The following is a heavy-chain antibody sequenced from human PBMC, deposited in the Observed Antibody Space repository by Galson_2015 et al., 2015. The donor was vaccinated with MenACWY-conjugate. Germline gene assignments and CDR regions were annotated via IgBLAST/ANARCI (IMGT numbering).Heavy chain of an antibody. D-gene: IGHD6-13*01. J-gene: IGHJ6*03. Sequence: SLRLSCAASGFTFSRYTLNWVRQAPGKGLEWVSAISSSSSSVYYADSVMGRFTISRDNAKNSLFLQMDGLRAEDTAAYYCAIHSSSWYYYYLDVWGNGTTVTVSS. CDR3: AIHSSSWYYYYLDV. V-gene: IGHV3-21*01. CDR2: ISSSSSSV. CDR1: GFTFSRYT.